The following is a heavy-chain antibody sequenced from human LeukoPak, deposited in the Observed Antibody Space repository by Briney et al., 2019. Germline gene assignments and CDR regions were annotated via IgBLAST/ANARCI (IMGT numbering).Heavy chain of an antibody. CDR1: GFSFSSYA. D-gene: IGHD5-18*01. Sequence: GGSLRLSCAASGFSFSSYAMSWVRQAPGEGLEWVSAISGSGGSTYYADSVKGRFTISRDNSKNHLYMQMNSLRDEDTAVYYCAKDLEVDTAMAPAYYFDYWGQGTLVTVSS. CDR2: ISGSGGST. J-gene: IGHJ4*02. CDR3: AKDLEVDTAMAPAYYFDY. V-gene: IGHV3-23*01.